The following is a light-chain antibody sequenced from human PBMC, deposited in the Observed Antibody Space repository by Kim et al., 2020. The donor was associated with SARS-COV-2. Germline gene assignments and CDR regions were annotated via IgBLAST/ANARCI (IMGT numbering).Light chain of an antibody. CDR2: AAS. V-gene: IGKV1-27*01. J-gene: IGKJ1*01. CDR3: DNCDSAPWT. CDR1: QDISNY. Sequence: DIQMTQSPSSLSASVGDRVTITCRASQDISNYLAWFQLKPGKAPKLLIYAASALQPGVPSRFSGSGSGTDFTLTVTSLQPEDVATYYCDNCDSAPWTLGQGTKVDIK.